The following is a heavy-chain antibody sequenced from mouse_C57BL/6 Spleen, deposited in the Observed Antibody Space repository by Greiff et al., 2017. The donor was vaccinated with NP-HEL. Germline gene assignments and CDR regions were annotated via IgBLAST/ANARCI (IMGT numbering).Heavy chain of an antibody. CDR2: IYPGDGAT. V-gene: IGHV1-80*01. Sequence: QVQLKESGAELVKPGASVKISCKASGYAFSSYWMNWVKQRPGKGLEWIGQIYPGDGATNYNGKFKGKATLTAEKSSRTAYMQRSSLTSEDSAVYFCARRVTTVLAHFDFWGQGTTLTVSS. J-gene: IGHJ2*01. CDR1: GYAFSSYW. D-gene: IGHD1-1*01. CDR3: ARRVTTVLAHFDF.